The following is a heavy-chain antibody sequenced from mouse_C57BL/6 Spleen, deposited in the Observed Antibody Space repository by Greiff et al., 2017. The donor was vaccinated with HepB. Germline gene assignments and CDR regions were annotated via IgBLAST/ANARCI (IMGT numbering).Heavy chain of an antibody. Sequence: QVQLKESGPGLVAPSQSLSITCTVSGFSLTSYGVHWVRQPPGKGLEWLVVIWSDGSTTYNSALKSRLSISKDNSKSQVFLKMNSLQTDDTAMYYCARHSTVVEFYAMDYWGLGTSVTVSS. J-gene: IGHJ4*01. CDR3: ARHSTVVEFYAMDY. CDR1: GFSLTSYG. CDR2: IWSDGST. D-gene: IGHD1-1*01. V-gene: IGHV2-6-1*01.